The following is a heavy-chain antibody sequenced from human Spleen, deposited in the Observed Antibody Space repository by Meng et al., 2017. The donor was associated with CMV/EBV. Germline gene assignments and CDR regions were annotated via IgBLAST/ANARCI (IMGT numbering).Heavy chain of an antibody. V-gene: IGHV3-21*01. D-gene: IGHD6-13*01. CDR2: ISHTSDYI. CDR1: GFTFSSCA. Sequence: GESLKISCAASGFTFSSCAMSWVRQAPGKGLEWVSSISHTSDYIYYADSVKGRFTISRDNAQSSLYLQMNSLRAEDTAVYYCARLGLAVAGSPGMDVWGQGTAVTVSS. J-gene: IGHJ6*02. CDR3: ARLGLAVAGSPGMDV.